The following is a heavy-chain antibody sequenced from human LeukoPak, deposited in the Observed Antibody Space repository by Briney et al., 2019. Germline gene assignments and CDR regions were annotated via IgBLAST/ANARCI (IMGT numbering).Heavy chain of an antibody. CDR3: ARRGYYFDY. Sequence: PGGSLRLSCAASGFTFSSYAMSWVRQAPGKGREWVSAISGIVGSTYYADSVKGRFTISRDNSKNTLYLQMNSLRAEDTAVYYCARRGYYFDYWGQGTLVTVSS. D-gene: IGHD3-10*01. V-gene: IGHV3-23*01. CDR1: GFTFSSYA. CDR2: ISGIVGST. J-gene: IGHJ4*02.